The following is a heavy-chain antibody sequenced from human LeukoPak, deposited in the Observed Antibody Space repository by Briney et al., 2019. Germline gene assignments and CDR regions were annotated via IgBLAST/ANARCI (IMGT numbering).Heavy chain of an antibody. CDR1: GGTFSSYA. J-gene: IGHJ4*02. D-gene: IGHD1-26*01. V-gene: IGHV1-69*13. CDR3: AGDKVGATHYFDY. CDR2: IIPIFGTA. Sequence: GASVKVSCKASGGTFSSYAISWVRQAPGQGLEWMGGIIPIFGTANYAQKFQGRVTITADESTSTAYMELSSLRSEDTAVYYCAGDKVGATHYFDYWGQGTLVTVSS.